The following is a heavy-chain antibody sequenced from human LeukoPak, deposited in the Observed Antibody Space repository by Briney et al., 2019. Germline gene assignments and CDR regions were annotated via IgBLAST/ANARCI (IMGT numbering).Heavy chain of an antibody. CDR1: GFTFSSYA. J-gene: IGHJ3*02. Sequence: GGSLRLSCAASGFTFSSYAMHWVRQAPGKGLEYVSAISSNGGSTYYANSVKGRFTISRDNSKNTLYLQMGRLRAEDMAVYYCASSQPYYDYVWGSYRSDAFDIWGQGTMVTVSS. D-gene: IGHD3-16*02. CDR2: ISSNGGST. V-gene: IGHV3-64*01. CDR3: ASSQPYYDYVWGSYRSDAFDI.